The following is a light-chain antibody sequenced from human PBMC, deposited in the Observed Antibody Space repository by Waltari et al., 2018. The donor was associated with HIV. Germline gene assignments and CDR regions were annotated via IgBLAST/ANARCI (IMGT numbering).Light chain of an antibody. V-gene: IGLV2-14*03. CDR1: NSDVGGYDY. Sequence: QSALTQPASVSGSPGQSINISCTGTNSDVGGYDYVSWYQQYPGKAPKLIFFDVRNRPSGVSHRFSGSKSGNTASLAISGVQAEDEADVYCSSYASTTTSHVVFGGGTKLTVL. CDR3: SSYASTTTSHVV. J-gene: IGLJ2*01. CDR2: DVR.